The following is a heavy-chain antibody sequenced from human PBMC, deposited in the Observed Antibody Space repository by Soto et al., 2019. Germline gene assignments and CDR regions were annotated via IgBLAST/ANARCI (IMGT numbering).Heavy chain of an antibody. CDR3: ASDHCSGGSCYGGAAPSHYYRLDV. D-gene: IGHD2-15*01. V-gene: IGHV1-69*13. CDR1: GGTFSSYA. Sequence: SVKVSCKASGGTFSSYAISWVRQAPGQGLEWMGGIIPIFGTANYAQKFQGRVTITADESTSTAYMELSSLRSEDTAVYYCASDHCSGGSCYGGAAPSHYYRLDVWGQGTTVTVSS. J-gene: IGHJ6*02. CDR2: IIPIFGTA.